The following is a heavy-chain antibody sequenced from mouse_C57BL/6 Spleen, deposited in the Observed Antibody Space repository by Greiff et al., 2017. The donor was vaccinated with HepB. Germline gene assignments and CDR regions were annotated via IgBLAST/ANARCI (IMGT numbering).Heavy chain of an antibody. CDR3: ARGNSWYFDV. CDR2: IDPANGNT. CDR1: GFNINNTY. V-gene: IGHV14-3*01. J-gene: IGHJ1*03. Sequence: EVQLQQSVAELVRPGASVKLSCTASGFNINNTYMHWVKQRPEQGLEWIGRIDPANGNTKYAPKFQGKATITADTSSNTAYLQLSSLTSEDTAIYYCARGNSWYFDVWGTGTTVTVSS.